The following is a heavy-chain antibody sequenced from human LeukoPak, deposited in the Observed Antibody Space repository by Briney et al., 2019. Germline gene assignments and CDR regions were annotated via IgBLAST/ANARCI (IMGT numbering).Heavy chain of an antibody. CDR2: IHYSGST. J-gene: IGHJ6*02. Sequence: SETLSLTCTVSGVSLSTYCGRWIRQPPGKGLEWIGYIHYSGSTNYNPALESRVTISVDRSKNQFSLKLRSVTAADTAVYYCARTLVRGVIFHGMDVWGQGTTVTVSS. D-gene: IGHD3-10*01. V-gene: IGHV4-59*01. CDR3: ARTLVRGVIFHGMDV. CDR1: GVSLSTYC.